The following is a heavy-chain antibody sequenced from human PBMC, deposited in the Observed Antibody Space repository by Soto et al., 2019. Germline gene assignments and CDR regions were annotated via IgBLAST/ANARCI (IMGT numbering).Heavy chain of an antibody. CDR3: ARVLVSEVSISFDY. CDR1: GGSFSGYY. CDR2: INHSGST. J-gene: IGHJ4*02. D-gene: IGHD3-10*01. V-gene: IGHV4-34*01. Sequence: SETLSLTCAVYGGSFSGYYWSWVRQPPGKGLEWIGEINHSGSTNYNPSLKSRVTISVDTSKNQFSLKLSSVTAADTAVYYCARVLVSEVSISFDYWGQGPLDTVSS.